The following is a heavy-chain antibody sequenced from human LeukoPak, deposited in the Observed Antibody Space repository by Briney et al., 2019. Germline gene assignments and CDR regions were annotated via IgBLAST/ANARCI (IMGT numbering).Heavy chain of an antibody. CDR1: GGSISSYY. V-gene: IGHV4-34*01. CDR3: ARLGVRAVAGTFYYYMDV. Sequence: SETLSLTCTVSGGSISSYYWSWLRQPPGKGLEWIGEINHSGSTNYNPSLKSRVTISVDTSKNQFSLKLSSVTAADTAVYYCARLGVRAVAGTFYYYMDVWGKGTTVTVSS. D-gene: IGHD6-19*01. CDR2: INHSGST. J-gene: IGHJ6*03.